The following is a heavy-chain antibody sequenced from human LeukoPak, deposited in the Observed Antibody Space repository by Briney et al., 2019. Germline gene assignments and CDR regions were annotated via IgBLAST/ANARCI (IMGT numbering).Heavy chain of an antibody. D-gene: IGHD5-24*01. V-gene: IGHV4-39*07. Sequence: PSETLSLTCTVSGDSTYNSSYYWGWIRQPPGKGLEWIGSIYYSGSTYYNPSLKSRVTISVDTSKNQFSLKLSSVTAADTAVYYCARGGDGYNGDYWGQGTLVTVSS. CDR3: ARGGDGYNGDY. CDR1: GDSTYNSSYY. CDR2: IYYSGST. J-gene: IGHJ4*02.